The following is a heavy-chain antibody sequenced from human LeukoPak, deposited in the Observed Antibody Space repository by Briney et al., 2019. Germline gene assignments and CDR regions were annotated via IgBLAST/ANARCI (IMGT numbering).Heavy chain of an antibody. CDR1: GGSISSTSFY. CDR2: IYHSGST. Sequence: SETLSLTCSVSGGSISSTSFYWGWIRQPPGKGLEWIGSIYHSGSTYYNPSLKSRVTISVDTDKNQFSLKLRSVSAADTAVYYCARNCSSTRCYVLFHSQGGTVYNWFDPWGQGTLVTVSS. J-gene: IGHJ5*02. V-gene: IGHV4-39*07. CDR3: ARNCSSTRCYVLFHSQGGTVYNWFDP. D-gene: IGHD2-2*01.